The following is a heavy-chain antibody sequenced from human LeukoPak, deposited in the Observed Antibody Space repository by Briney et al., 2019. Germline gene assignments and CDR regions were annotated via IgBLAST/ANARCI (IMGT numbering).Heavy chain of an antibody. CDR2: ISSAGGST. V-gene: IGHV3-23*01. J-gene: IGHJ4*02. Sequence: HPGGSLRLSCAASGFTFSSCAMSWVRQAPGQGLDWVSTISSAGGSTYYADSVKGRFTISRDNSMNTLSLQMSRLRAGDTAIYYCARGDTSGPLSSFDYWGQGTLVTVSS. D-gene: IGHD2-15*01. CDR1: GFTFSSCA. CDR3: ARGDTSGPLSSFDY.